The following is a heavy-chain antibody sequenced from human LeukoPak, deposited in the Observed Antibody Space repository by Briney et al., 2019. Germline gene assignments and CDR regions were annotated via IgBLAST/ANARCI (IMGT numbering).Heavy chain of an antibody. D-gene: IGHD4-17*01. Sequence: GESLKISCRFSGFDFTRDWIGWVRLMPGKGLEWMGIIFPDDSDTRYSPSFQGQVTLSADKSISTAYLQWSSLKASDTAIYYCARRDRTTVTAFDYWGQGTLVTVSS. V-gene: IGHV5-51*01. CDR1: GFDFTRDW. CDR2: IFPDDSDT. J-gene: IGHJ4*02. CDR3: ARRDRTTVTAFDY.